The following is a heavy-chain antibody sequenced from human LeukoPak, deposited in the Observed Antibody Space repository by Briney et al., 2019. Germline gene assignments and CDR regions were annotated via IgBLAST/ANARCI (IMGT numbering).Heavy chain of an antibody. V-gene: IGHV1-2*02. Sequence: ASVKVSCKASGYIFSDYYMHWVRQAPGQGLEWLGWINPKTGAADYAQQFRGRITMTRDTYINTDYMEMKRVTSDDTAVYYCARGAEAETSPLDYWGQGALVTVCS. CDR3: ARGAEAETSPLDY. CDR2: INPKTGAA. D-gene: IGHD6-13*01. J-gene: IGHJ4*02. CDR1: GYIFSDYY.